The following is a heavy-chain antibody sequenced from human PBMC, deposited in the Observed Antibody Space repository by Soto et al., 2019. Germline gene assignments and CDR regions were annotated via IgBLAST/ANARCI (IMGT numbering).Heavy chain of an antibody. V-gene: IGHV4-34*01. J-gene: IGHJ2*01. CDR2: INHSGSS. CDR3: ARMAGPWYFDL. CDR1: GGSFSGFY. Sequence: QVPLQQWGAGLWKPSETLSLTCAVHGGSFSGFYWTWIRQPPGKGLEWIGEINHSGSSNYNPPLKSRVTMSLDTSRIQFSLSLNSVTAADTAVYYCARMAGPWYFDLCGRGTLVTVSS.